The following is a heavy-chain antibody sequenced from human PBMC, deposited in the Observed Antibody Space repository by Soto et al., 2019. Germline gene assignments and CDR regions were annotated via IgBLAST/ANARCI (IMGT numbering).Heavy chain of an antibody. Sequence: SDTCSVSEGPIGSGNDCGWIRKPPGKGLEWIGSVYHGGNTYYNPSLKSRVSISIDLSKNQFSLKLTSVTAADTAAYYCARARWYDGCNGWGQGT. CDR3: ARARWYDGCNG. CDR2: VYHGGNT. V-gene: IGHV4-38-2*02. CDR1: EGPIGSGND. J-gene: IGHJ6*01. D-gene: IGHD2-15*01.